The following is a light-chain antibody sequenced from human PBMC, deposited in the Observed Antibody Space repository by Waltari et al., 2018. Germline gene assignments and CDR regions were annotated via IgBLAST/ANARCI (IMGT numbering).Light chain of an antibody. CDR2: GAS. Sequence: EIVLTQSPATLSLSPGERATLSCRASQSVTNHLAWYQQKPGQAPRLLISGASSRATGIPDRFSGSGSATDFTLTISRLEPEDFAVYYCQQYDSSPPTFGGGTKVEIK. CDR3: QQYDSSPPT. J-gene: IGKJ4*01. CDR1: QSVTNH. V-gene: IGKV3-20*01.